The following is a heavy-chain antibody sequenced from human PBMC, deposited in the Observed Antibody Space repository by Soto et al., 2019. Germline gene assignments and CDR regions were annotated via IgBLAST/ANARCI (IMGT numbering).Heavy chain of an antibody. Sequence: SETLSLTCAVYGGSFSGYYWSWIRQPPGKGLEWIGEINHSGSTNYNPSLKSRVTLSLETSKNQFSLKLSSVTAADTAVYYCARGSNCSGGSCYFDYWGQGTLVTVSS. D-gene: IGHD2-15*01. J-gene: IGHJ4*02. CDR2: INHSGST. CDR3: ARGSNCSGGSCYFDY. CDR1: GGSFSGYY. V-gene: IGHV4-34*01.